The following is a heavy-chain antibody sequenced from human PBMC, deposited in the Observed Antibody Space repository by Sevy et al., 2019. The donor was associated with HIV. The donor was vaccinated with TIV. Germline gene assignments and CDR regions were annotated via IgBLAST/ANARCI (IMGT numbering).Heavy chain of an antibody. J-gene: IGHJ5*02. CDR3: ARGYYYDSRGYPIPKNWFDP. CDR1: GGSISSYY. D-gene: IGHD3-22*01. Sequence: SEILSLTCTVSGGSISSYYWSWIRQPPGKGLEWIGYIYYSGSTNYNPSLKSRVTISVDTSKNQCSLKLSSVTAADTAVYYSARGYYYDSRGYPIPKNWFDPWGQGTLVTVSS. V-gene: IGHV4-59*01. CDR2: IYYSGST.